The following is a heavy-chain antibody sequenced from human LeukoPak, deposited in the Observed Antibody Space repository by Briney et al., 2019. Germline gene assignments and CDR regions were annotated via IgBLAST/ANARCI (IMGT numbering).Heavy chain of an antibody. J-gene: IGHJ4*02. CDR2: ISGSGDST. D-gene: IGHD2-2*02. CDR3: AKPDCSSTSCYTLDS. Sequence: GGSLRLSCAASGFTFSSYTMRWVRQAPGKGLEWVSAISGSGDSTYYADSVKGRFTISRDNSKNTLYLQMNSLRAEGTAVYYCAKPDCSSTSCYTLDSWGQGTLVTVSS. CDR1: GFTFSSYT. V-gene: IGHV3-23*01.